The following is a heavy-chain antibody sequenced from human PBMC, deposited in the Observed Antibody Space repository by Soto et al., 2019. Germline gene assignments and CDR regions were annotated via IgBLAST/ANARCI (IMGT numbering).Heavy chain of an antibody. V-gene: IGHV1-18*01. CDR3: ARVSSWWFDP. Sequence: GGPVEVSCQASGFTLTSYGISWVRQAPGQGLEWMGWISAYNGNTNYAQKLQGRVTMTTDTSTSTAYMELRSLRSDDTAVYYCARVSSWWFDPWGQGTLVTVSS. J-gene: IGHJ5*02. D-gene: IGHD2-2*01. CDR1: GFTLTSYG. CDR2: ISAYNGNT.